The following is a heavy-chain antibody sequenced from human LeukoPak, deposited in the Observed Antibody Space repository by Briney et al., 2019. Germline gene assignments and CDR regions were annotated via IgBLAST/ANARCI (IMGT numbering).Heavy chain of an antibody. V-gene: IGHV3-11*01. D-gene: IGHD3-22*01. J-gene: IGHJ4*02. Sequence: GGSLRLSCAASGFTFSDYYMSWIRQAPGKGLEWVSYISSSGSTIYYADSVKGRFTISRDNAKNSLYLQMNSPRAEDTAVYYCASYYDRSGRSFDYWGQGTLVTVSS. CDR2: ISSSGSTI. CDR1: GFTFSDYY. CDR3: ASYYDRSGRSFDY.